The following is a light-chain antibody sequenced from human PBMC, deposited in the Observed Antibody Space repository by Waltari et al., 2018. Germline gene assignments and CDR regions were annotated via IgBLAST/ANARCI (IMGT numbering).Light chain of an antibody. CDR3: QQYNKWPT. V-gene: IGKV3-15*01. Sequence: EIVMTQSPATLSVSQGERATLSCRASQSVNLDLVWYQHKPGQAPRLLIYGASNRATGIPARFSGGGSGTEFTLTISGLQSEDSAVYYCQQYNKWPTFGGGTKVEIK. CDR1: QSVNLD. CDR2: GAS. J-gene: IGKJ4*01.